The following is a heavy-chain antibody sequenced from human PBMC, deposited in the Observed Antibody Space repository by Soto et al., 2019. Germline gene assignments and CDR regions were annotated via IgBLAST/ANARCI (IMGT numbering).Heavy chain of an antibody. CDR1: GYTFTSYA. D-gene: IGHD1-7*01. CDR2: INAGNGNT. Sequence: ASVKVSCKASGYTFTSYAMHWVRQAPGQRLEWMGWINAGNGNTKYSQKFQGRVTITRDTSAGTAYMELSSLRSEDTAVYYCARTYWNYEGNDPFDYWGQGTLVTVSS. CDR3: ARTYWNYEGNDPFDY. J-gene: IGHJ4*02. V-gene: IGHV1-3*01.